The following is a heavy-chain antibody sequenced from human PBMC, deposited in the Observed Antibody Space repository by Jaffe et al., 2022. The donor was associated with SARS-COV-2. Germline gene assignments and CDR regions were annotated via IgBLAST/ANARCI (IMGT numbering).Heavy chain of an antibody. Sequence: EVQLVESGGDLVKPGRSLRLSCTASGFTFGDYPITWFRQPPGKGLEWVGLIRSRAYSGSTEYAASVKGRFTISREDSKNIAHLQMNSLKIEDTAVYYCTRGGFCSRTSCKRAGYSGYGFYWGQGVLVTVSS. CDR1: GFTFGDYP. J-gene: IGHJ4*02. D-gene: IGHD2-2*01. CDR2: IRSRAYSGST. CDR3: TRGGFCSRTSCKRAGYSGYGFY. V-gene: IGHV3-49*05.